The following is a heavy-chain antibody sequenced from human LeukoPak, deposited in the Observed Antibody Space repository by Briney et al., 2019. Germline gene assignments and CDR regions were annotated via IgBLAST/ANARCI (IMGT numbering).Heavy chain of an antibody. D-gene: IGHD1-26*01. Sequence: PGGSLRLSCSASGFSFSNYDIHWVRQAPGKGLEWVSAISASGGTRTYYAHSVKGRFTISRDDSKNTLYLKMKSLRAEDTAVDYCAHGHGEQLLFHSYAYRMDVWGQGTTVTVSS. CDR2: ISASGGTRT. J-gene: IGHJ6*02. V-gene: IGHV3-23*01. CDR3: AHGHGEQLLFHSYAYRMDV. CDR1: GFSFSNYD.